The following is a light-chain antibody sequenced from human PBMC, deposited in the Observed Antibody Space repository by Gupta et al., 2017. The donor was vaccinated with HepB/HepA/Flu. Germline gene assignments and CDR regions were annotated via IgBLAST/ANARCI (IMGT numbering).Light chain of an antibody. CDR1: QGINTS. CDR3: RHYHYYPLT. CDR2: GGS. J-gene: IGKJ4*01. V-gene: IGKV1-16*01. Sequence: DIQMTQSPSSLSASVGDRVTITCRASQGINTSLGWFQQKPGKAPKSLIYGGSTLQSGIPLRFSGSGSGTDFTLIISSLQPEDSASYYCRHYHYYPLTFGGGTKVEIK.